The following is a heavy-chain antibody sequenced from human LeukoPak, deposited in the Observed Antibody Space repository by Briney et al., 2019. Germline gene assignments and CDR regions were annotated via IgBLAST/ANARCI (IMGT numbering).Heavy chain of an antibody. CDR3: AKVSFTMIIRGAFDI. CDR1: GGSISSGSYY. Sequence: SETLSLTCTVSGGSISSGSYYWSWIRQPAGKGLEWIGRIYTSGSTNYNPSLKSRVTISVDTSKNQFSLKLSSVTAADTAVYYCAKVSFTMIIRGAFDIWGQGTMVTVSS. V-gene: IGHV4-61*02. D-gene: IGHD3-10*01. CDR2: IYTSGST. J-gene: IGHJ3*02.